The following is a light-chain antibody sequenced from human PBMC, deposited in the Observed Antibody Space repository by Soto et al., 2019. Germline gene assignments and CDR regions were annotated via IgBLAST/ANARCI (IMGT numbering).Light chain of an antibody. CDR3: SSYTSSSTLYV. CDR2: EVT. V-gene: IGLV2-14*01. Sequence: QSVLTQPASVSGSPGQSITISCTGTSSDVGGYNYVSWYKQHPGKAPKLMIYEVTNRPSGVSNRFSGSKSGNTASLTISGLQAEDEADYYCSSYTSSSTLYVFGPGTKLTVL. J-gene: IGLJ1*01. CDR1: SSDVGGYNY.